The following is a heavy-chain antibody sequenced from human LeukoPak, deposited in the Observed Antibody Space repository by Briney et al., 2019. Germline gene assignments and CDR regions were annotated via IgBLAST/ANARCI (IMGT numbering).Heavy chain of an antibody. Sequence: PSETLSLTCTVSGGSISSSSYYWGWIRQPPGKGLEWIGSIYYSGSTYYNPSLKSRVTISVDTSKNQFSLKLSSVTAADTAVYYCARENMVRGVIMRSEDAFDIWGQGTMVTVSS. CDR3: ARENMVRGVIMRSEDAFDI. D-gene: IGHD3-10*01. CDR1: GGSISSSSYY. V-gene: IGHV4-39*07. J-gene: IGHJ3*02. CDR2: IYYSGST.